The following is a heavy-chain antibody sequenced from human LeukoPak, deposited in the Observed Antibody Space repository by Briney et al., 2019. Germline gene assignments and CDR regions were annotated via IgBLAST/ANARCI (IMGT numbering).Heavy chain of an antibody. CDR2: IYPGDSDT. Sequence: GESLKISCKGSGYSFTSYWIGWVRQMPGKGLKWMGIIYPGDSDTRYSPSFQGQVTISADKSISTAYLQWSSLKASDTAMYYCARLDGGILYQREFDYWGQGTLVTVSS. J-gene: IGHJ4*02. CDR3: ARLDGGILYQREFDY. D-gene: IGHD2-8*01. CDR1: GYSFTSYW. V-gene: IGHV5-51*01.